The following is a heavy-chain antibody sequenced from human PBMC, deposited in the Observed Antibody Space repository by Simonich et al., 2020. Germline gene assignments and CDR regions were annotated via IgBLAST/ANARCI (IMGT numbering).Heavy chain of an antibody. V-gene: IGHV4-38-2*01. CDR1: GYSISSGYD. Sequence: QVQLQESGPGLVKPSETLSLTCAVSGYSISSGYDWGWIRQPPGKGLEWIGSIYHSGSTFYNPSLNDRVTISVDTSKNQFSLKLSSVTAADTAVYYCARCGDWYSSSWYWFDPWGQGTLVTVSS. CDR2: IYHSGST. J-gene: IGHJ5*02. D-gene: IGHD6-13*01. CDR3: ARCGDWYSSSWYWFDP.